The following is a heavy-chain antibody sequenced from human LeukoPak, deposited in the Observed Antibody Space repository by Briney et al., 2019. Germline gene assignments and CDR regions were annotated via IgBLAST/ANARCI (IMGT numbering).Heavy chain of an antibody. J-gene: IGHJ5*02. CDR1: GFTFSSYA. D-gene: IGHD3-10*01. Sequence: GGSLRLSWAASGFTFSSYAMHWVRQAPGKRLEWVAVISYDGSNKYYADSVKGRFTISRDNSKNTLYLQMNSLRAEDTAVYYCARGLWYYGSGEVGFDPWGQGTLVTVSS. V-gene: IGHV3-30*04. CDR2: ISYDGSNK. CDR3: ARGLWYYGSGEVGFDP.